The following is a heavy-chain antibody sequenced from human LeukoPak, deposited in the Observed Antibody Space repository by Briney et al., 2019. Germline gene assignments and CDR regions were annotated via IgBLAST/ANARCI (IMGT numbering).Heavy chain of an antibody. D-gene: IGHD3-3*01. CDR1: GFTLSSYA. CDR2: ISNGGGST. J-gene: IGHJ4*02. Sequence: GGSLRLSCAASGFTLSSYAMHWVRQAPGKGLEYVSAISNGGGSTHYANSVKGRFTISRDNYKNTLYLQMDSLRAEDMAVYYCARPYYDIWSAYVYWGEGTLVTVSP. V-gene: IGHV3-64*01. CDR3: ARPYYDIWSAYVY.